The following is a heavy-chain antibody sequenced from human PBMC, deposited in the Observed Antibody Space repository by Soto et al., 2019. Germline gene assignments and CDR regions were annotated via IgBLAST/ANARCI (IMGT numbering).Heavy chain of an antibody. J-gene: IGHJ6*02. D-gene: IGHD3-3*01. Sequence: GGSLSLSCAASGFTLSDYAMTWVRQGPGKGLEWVSAISGSGDSTYAASVKGRFTISRDDSISIAYLQMNSLKTEDTAVYYCTSTIFGVVIPGGYYYGMDVWGQGTTVTVSS. CDR1: GFTLSDYA. CDR3: TSTIFGVVIPGGYYYGMDV. CDR2: ISGSGDS. V-gene: IGHV3-49*04.